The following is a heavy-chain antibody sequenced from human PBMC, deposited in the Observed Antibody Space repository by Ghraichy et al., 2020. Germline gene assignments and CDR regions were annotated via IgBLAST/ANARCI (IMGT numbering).Heavy chain of an antibody. J-gene: IGHJ3*02. CDR1: GGTFSSYA. Sequence: SVKVSCKASGGTFSSYAISWVRQAPGQGLEWMGGSIPIFGTANYAQKFQGRVTITADKSTSTAYMELRSLRSEDTAVYYCARPSRSHQPPYVFDIWGQGTVVTVSS. CDR2: SIPIFGTA. V-gene: IGHV1-69*06. D-gene: IGHD2-2*01. CDR3: ARPSRSHQPPYVFDI.